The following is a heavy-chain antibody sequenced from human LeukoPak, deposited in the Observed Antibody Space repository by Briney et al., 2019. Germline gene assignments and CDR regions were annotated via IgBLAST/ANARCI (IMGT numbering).Heavy chain of an antibody. J-gene: IGHJ5*02. D-gene: IGHD5-12*01. Sequence: ASVKVSFKVSVYTLTELSMHWVRQAPGKGLEWMGGFYPEDGETIYAQKFQGRVTITADESTSTAYMELSSLRSEDTAVYYCARGRWEATISGVGWFDPWGQGTLVTVSS. CDR3: ARGRWEATISGVGWFDP. CDR2: FYPEDGET. V-gene: IGHV1-24*01. CDR1: VYTLTELS.